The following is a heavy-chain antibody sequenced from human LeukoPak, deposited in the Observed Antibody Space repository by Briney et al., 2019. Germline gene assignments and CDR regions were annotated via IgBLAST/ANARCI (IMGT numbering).Heavy chain of an antibody. J-gene: IGHJ4*02. Sequence: SVKVSCKASGGTFTSYAFSWVRQAPGQGLEWMGRIIPIRGIANYAQQFQGRVKITADKSASEAYMELSSLRSDDTAMYYCARDRTLGVPTTFDYWGQGTLVTVSS. D-gene: IGHD3-3*01. V-gene: IGHV1-69*04. CDR2: IIPIRGIA. CDR3: ARDRTLGVPTTFDY. CDR1: GGTFTSYA.